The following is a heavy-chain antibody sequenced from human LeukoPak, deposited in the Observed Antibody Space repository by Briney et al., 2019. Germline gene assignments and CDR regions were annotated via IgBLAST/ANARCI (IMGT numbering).Heavy chain of an antibody. CDR2: IYYSGST. Sequence: SETLSLTCTVSGGSISSYYWSWIRQPPGKGLEWIGYIYYSGSTNYNPSLKSRVTISVDTSKNQFSLKLSSVTAADTAVYYCARSGGSSWPTRFDPWGQGTLVTVSS. V-gene: IGHV4-59*08. J-gene: IGHJ5*02. D-gene: IGHD6-13*01. CDR1: GGSISSYY. CDR3: ARSGGSSWPTRFDP.